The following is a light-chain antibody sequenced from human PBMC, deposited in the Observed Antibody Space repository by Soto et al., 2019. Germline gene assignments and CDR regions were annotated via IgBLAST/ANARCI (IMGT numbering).Light chain of an antibody. CDR1: QSISSW. CDR3: QQYNSYPPWT. CDR2: DAS. Sequence: DIQMTQSPSTLSASVGDRVTITCRASQSISSWLAWYQQKPGKAPKLLIYDASSLESGVPSRFSGSGSGTECTLTISSLQPDDFATYYCQQYNSYPPWTIGQGTKVEIK. V-gene: IGKV1-5*01. J-gene: IGKJ1*01.